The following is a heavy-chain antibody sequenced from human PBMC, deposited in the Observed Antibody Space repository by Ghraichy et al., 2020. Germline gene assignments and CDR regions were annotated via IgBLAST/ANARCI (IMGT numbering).Heavy chain of an antibody. CDR1: RYTFTSAR. CDR3: AREPSGLYNAFDI. CDR2: ISFNGGDT. J-gene: IGHJ3*02. V-gene: IGHV1-46*01. Sequence: ASVKVSCKAPRYTFTSARLHWVRQAPGQGLEWVGMISFNGGDTAYAQKFQNRVTVTRDTSTTAVFMELSGLRFEDTAVYYCAREPSGLYNAFDIWGQGTLVTVSS. D-gene: IGHD3-10*01.